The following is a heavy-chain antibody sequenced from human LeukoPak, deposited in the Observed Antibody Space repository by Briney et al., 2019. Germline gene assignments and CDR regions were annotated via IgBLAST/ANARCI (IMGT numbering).Heavy chain of an antibody. V-gene: IGHV4-59*08. CDR2: IYYSGST. CDR3: VRSPGGYFDY. CDR1: GGSISSYY. Sequence: PSETLSLTCIFSGGSISSYYWSWIRQPPGKGLDWIGYIYYSGSTNYNPSLKSRVTISVDTAKNQFSLRLSSVTAADTAVYYCVRSPGGYFDYWGQGTLVTVSS. J-gene: IGHJ4*02. D-gene: IGHD3-10*01.